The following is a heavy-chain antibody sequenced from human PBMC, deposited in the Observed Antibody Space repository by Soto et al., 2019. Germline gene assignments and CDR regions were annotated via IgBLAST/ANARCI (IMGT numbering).Heavy chain of an antibody. D-gene: IGHD3-9*01. V-gene: IGHV2-5*02. CDR2: IYWDDDK. Sequence: ESGPTLVNPTQTLTLTCTFSGFSLSTSGVGVGWIRQPPGKALEWLALIYWDDDKRYSPSLKSRLTITKDTSKNQVVLTMTNMDPVDTATYYCAHLNRYFDWLSQSYYYYGMDVWGQGTTVTVSS. CDR1: GFSLSTSGVG. CDR3: AHLNRYFDWLSQSYYYYGMDV. J-gene: IGHJ6*02.